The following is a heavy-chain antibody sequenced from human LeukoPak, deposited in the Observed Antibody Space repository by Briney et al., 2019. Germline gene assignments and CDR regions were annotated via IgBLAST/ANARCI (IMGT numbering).Heavy chain of an antibody. J-gene: IGHJ4*02. D-gene: IGHD3-10*01. V-gene: IGHV3-15*01. CDR3: ITEYYGSAMY. CDR2: IKSKNVGGTT. Sequence: PGGALRLSCAASGFTFSTAWMSWVRQAPAKGLEWVGRIKSKNVGGTTEFTAPVKGRFTISRDDSKNTVYLQMNSLRTEDTAVYYCITEYYGSAMYWGQGALVTVSS. CDR1: GFTFSTAW.